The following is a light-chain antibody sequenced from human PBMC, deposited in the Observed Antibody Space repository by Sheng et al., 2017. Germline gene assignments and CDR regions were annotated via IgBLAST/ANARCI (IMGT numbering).Light chain of an antibody. J-gene: IGKJ4*01. CDR2: GAS. CDR3: QQYDKWPLP. V-gene: IGKV3-15*01. Sequence: ETVMTQSPATLSVSPGERATLSCRASQNVFSNLAWYQQKPGQAPRLLIYGASTRATGIPARFSGSGSGTEFTLTISSLQSEDFAVYYCQQYDKWPLPFGGGTKVEIK. CDR1: QNVFSN.